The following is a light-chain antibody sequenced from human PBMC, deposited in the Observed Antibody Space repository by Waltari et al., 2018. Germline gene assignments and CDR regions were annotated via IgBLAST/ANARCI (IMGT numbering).Light chain of an antibody. V-gene: IGLV3-25*03. CDR2: KDN. CDR3: QSEVNSRTYAIL. J-gene: IGLJ2*01. CDR1: ALAQKS. Sequence: SYELTQPPSVSVSPGQTARITCSGNALAQKSASWDQQKPGQAPMLLIYKDNERPAGIPERFSGSSSGTTVTLTISGVQAEDEADYYCQSEVNSRTYAILFGGGTKVTVL.